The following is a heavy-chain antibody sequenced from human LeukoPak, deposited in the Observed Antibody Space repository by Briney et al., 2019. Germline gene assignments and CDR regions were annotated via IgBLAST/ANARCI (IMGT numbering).Heavy chain of an antibody. CDR1: GFTFSSYG. Sequence: PGGSLRLSCAASGFTFSSYGMSWVRQAPGKGLEWVSAISGSGGSTYYADSVKGRFTISRDNSKNTLYLQMNSLRAEDTAVYYCAKDASSCYHIHVCYMDVWGKGTTVTISS. CDR2: ISGSGGST. D-gene: IGHD2-15*01. CDR3: AKDASSCYHIHVCYMDV. J-gene: IGHJ6*03. V-gene: IGHV3-23*01.